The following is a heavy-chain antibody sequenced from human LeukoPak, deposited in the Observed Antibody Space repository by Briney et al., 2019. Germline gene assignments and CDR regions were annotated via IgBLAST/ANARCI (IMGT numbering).Heavy chain of an antibody. CDR2: INPNSGGT. V-gene: IGHV1-2*06. D-gene: IGHD5-24*01. J-gene: IGHJ4*02. CDR1: GYTFTGYC. CDR3: ASPRGRDGYNYGFFDY. Sequence: ASVKVPCKASGYTFTGYCMHWVRQAPGQGLEWMGRINPNSGGTNYAQKFQGRVTMTRDTSISTAYMELSRLRSDDTAVYYCASPRGRDGYNYGFFDYWGQGTLVTVSS.